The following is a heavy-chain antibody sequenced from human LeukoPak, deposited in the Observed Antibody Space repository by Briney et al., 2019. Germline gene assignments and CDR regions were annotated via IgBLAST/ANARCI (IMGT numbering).Heavy chain of an antibody. J-gene: IGHJ4*02. Sequence: ASVKVSCKASGYTFTSYGISWVRQAPGQGLEWMGWISAYNGNTNYAQKLLGRVTMTTDTSTSTAYMELRSPRSDDTAVYYCARDRLDIVVVPAAMGYWGQGTLVTVSS. CDR3: ARDRLDIVVVPAAMGY. V-gene: IGHV1-18*01. CDR1: GYTFTSYG. D-gene: IGHD2-2*01. CDR2: ISAYNGNT.